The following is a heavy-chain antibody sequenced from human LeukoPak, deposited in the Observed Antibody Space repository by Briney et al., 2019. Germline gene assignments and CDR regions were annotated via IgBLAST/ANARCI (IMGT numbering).Heavy chain of an antibody. D-gene: IGHD3-22*01. J-gene: IGHJ3*02. V-gene: IGHV3-7*01. CDR2: IKQDGSEK. Sequence: GGSLRLSCAASGFTFSSYWMSWVRQAPGKGLEWVANIKQDGSEKYYVDSVKGRFTISRDNAKNSLYLQMNSLRAEDTAVYYCASDSSGYLSAFDIWGQGTMVTVSS. CDR1: GFTFSSYW. CDR3: ASDSSGYLSAFDI.